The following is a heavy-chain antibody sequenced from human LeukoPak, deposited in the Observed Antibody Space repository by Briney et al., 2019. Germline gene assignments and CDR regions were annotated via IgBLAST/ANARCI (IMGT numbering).Heavy chain of an antibody. Sequence: SETLSLTCIVSGGSISIYYWSWIRQPAGKGLEWIGRIYTSGTTHYNPSLKSRVTMSVDTSKNQFSLKLSSVTAADTAVYYCARARGGYCSSTSCRPFDYWGQGTLVTVSS. D-gene: IGHD2-2*01. CDR2: IYTSGTT. J-gene: IGHJ4*02. CDR3: ARARGGYCSSTSCRPFDY. CDR1: GGSISIYY. V-gene: IGHV4-4*07.